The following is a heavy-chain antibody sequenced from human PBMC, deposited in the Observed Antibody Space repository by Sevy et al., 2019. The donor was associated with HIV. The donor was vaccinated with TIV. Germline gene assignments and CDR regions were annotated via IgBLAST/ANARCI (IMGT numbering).Heavy chain of an antibody. CDR1: GYIFTDYY. CDR3: ARLTTKPTSDLYGLEV. Sequence: ASVKVSCKASGYIFTDYYIHWVRQAPGQGLEWMAWINSDSGVTNYAQRFQGEVTVTRDTSLSTAYLELSRLKSNDTAIYYCARLTTKPTSDLYGLEVWGQGTTVTVSS. J-gene: IGHJ6*02. D-gene: IGHD4-17*01. CDR2: INSDSGVT. V-gene: IGHV1-2*02.